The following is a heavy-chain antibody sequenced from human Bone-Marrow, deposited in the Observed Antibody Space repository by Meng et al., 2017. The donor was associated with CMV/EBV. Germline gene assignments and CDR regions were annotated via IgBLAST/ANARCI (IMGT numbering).Heavy chain of an antibody. CDR3: AKDSSSWSTEPNYFDY. CDR1: GFTFSSYG. Sequence: GGSLRLSCAASGFTFSSYGMHWVRQAPGKGLGWVAFIRYDGSNKYYADSVKGRFTISRDNSKNTLYLQMNSLRAKDTAVYYCAKDSSSWSTEPNYFDYWGQGTLVTVSS. V-gene: IGHV3-30*02. D-gene: IGHD6-13*01. CDR2: IRYDGSNK. J-gene: IGHJ4*02.